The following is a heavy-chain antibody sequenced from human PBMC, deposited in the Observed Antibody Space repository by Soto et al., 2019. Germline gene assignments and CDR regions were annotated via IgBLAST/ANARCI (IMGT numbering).Heavy chain of an antibody. J-gene: IGHJ4*02. V-gene: IGHV4-4*07. CDR3: AREGSYSAYNFAHGIQLWSFDF. Sequence: SETLSLTCTVSGGSINTFYLSWVRQPAGKGLEWIGRIFSSGSTSFNPSLESRVAMSVDTSKNHFSLNLSSVTAADMAVYYCAREGSYSAYNFAHGIQLWSFDFWGQGALVTV. CDR1: GGSINTFY. D-gene: IGHD5-12*01. CDR2: IFSSGST.